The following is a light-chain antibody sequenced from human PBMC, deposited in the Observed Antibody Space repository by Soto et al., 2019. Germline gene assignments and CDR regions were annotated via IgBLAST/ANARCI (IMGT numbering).Light chain of an antibody. CDR3: HLYHNWYS. CDR1: QSISSD. CDR2: GAS. V-gene: IGKV3-15*01. Sequence: EIVMTQSPATLSVSPGERATLSCRASQSISSDLAWFQQKPGRAPRLLIFGASTRATGIPARFSGSGSGPEFARTVRCLQSEDFAVYYWHLYHNWYSFREGTKLEL. J-gene: IGKJ2*01.